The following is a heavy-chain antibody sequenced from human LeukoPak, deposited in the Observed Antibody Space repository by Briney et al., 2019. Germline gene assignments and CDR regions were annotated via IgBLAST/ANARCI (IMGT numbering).Heavy chain of an antibody. D-gene: IGHD4-17*01. Sequence: GGSLRLSCAASGFTFSSYEMNWVRQAPGKGLEWVSYISSSGSTIYYADSVKGRFTISRDNAKNSLYLQMNSLRAEDTAVYYCARDLEENDYGDYGTFDYWGQGTLVTVSS. CDR1: GFTFSSYE. V-gene: IGHV3-48*03. J-gene: IGHJ4*02. CDR2: ISSSGSTI. CDR3: ARDLEENDYGDYGTFDY.